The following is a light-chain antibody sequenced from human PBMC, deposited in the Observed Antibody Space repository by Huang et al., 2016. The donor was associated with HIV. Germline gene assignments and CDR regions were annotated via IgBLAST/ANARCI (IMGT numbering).Light chain of an antibody. CDR3: QQYDDWPPLT. J-gene: IGKJ4*01. CDR2: ASS. V-gene: IGKV3-15*01. Sequence: EIVMTQSPATLSVSPWERATLSCRASQSVSSNLASYQQKPGQAPRLLIYASSTRATGSPYRFSGSGSGTEFTLTISGLQSEDFAVYYCQQYDDWPPLTFGGGTKVEIK. CDR1: QSVSSN.